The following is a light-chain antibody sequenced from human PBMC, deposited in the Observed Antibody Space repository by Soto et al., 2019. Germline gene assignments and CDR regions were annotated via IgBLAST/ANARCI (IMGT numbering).Light chain of an antibody. V-gene: IGKV1-5*03. CDR2: KAS. Sequence: DIQMTQSPSTLSVSVGDRVTITCRASQSFSSWLAWYQQKPGKAPKLLIYKASSLESGVPSRFSGSESGTEFTLTISSLQPDDLATYYCQHYNSYPYSFGQGTKLEMK. J-gene: IGKJ2*03. CDR3: QHYNSYPYS. CDR1: QSFSSW.